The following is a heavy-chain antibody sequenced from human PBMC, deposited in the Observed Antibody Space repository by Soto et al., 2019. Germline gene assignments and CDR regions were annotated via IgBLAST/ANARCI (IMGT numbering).Heavy chain of an antibody. CDR3: ARDAAEYYFDY. J-gene: IGHJ4*02. V-gene: IGHV4-31*03. Sequence: QVQLKESGPGLVKPSQTLSLTCTVSGGSISSGGQYWSWIRQHPGKGLEWFGYIYDSGSTYYNPSLRSRVTISVDTSKKQFSLKLRSVTAADTAVYYCARDAAEYYFDYWGQGTLVTVSS. CDR1: GGSISSGGQY. CDR2: IYDSGST. D-gene: IGHD6-25*01.